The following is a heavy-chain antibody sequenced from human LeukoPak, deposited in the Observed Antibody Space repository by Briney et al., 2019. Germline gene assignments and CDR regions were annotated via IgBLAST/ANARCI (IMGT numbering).Heavy chain of an antibody. CDR3: ARGIAAHYLDY. Sequence: GASVNVSCTASGYTFTIYDINWVRQATGQGLEWMGWMNPNSGNTGYAQKVQGRVTMTRNTSISTACMELSSLRSEDTAVYYCARGIAAHYLDYWGQGTLVTVSS. J-gene: IGHJ4*02. D-gene: IGHD6-6*01. CDR1: GYTFTIYD. V-gene: IGHV1-8*01. CDR2: MNPNSGNT.